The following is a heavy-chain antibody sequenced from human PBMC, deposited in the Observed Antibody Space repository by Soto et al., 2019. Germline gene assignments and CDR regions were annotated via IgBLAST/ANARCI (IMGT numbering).Heavy chain of an antibody. CDR3: ARGKAAAGTNYYYYGIAV. J-gene: IGHJ6*02. CDR1: GDSVSSNSAA. Sequence: SQTLSLTCAISGDSVSSNSAAWNWIRQSPSRGLEWLGRTYYRSKWYNDYAVSVKSRITINPDTSKNQFSLQLNSVTPEDTAVYYCARGKAAAGTNYYYYGIAVWGQGTTVTGSS. CDR2: TYYRSKWYN. V-gene: IGHV6-1*01. D-gene: IGHD6-13*01.